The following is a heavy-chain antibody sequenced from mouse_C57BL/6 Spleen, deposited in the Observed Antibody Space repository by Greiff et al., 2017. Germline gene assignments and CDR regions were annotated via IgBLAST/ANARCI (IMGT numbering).Heavy chain of an antibody. CDR3: ARWITTVVLRGDY. Sequence: VQLQQSGAELARPGASVKLSCKASGYTFTSYGISWVKQRTGQGLEWIGEIYPRRGNTYYNEKFKGKATLTADKSSSTAYMELRSLTSEDSAVYFCARWITTVVLRGDYWGQGTSVTVSS. CDR2: IYPRRGNT. J-gene: IGHJ4*01. CDR1: GYTFTSYG. V-gene: IGHV1-81*01. D-gene: IGHD1-1*01.